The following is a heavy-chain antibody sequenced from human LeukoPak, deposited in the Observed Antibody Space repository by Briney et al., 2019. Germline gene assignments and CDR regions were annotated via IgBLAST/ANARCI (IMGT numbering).Heavy chain of an antibody. CDR3: ARDLLVVATTRSYYYYGMDV. V-gene: IGHV1-2*02. Sequence: GASVKVSCKASGYTFTGYYMHWVRQAPGQGLEWMGWINPNSGGINYAQKFQGRVTMTRDTSISTAYMELSRLRSDDTAVYYCARDLLVVATTRSYYYYGMDVWGQGTTVTVSS. CDR2: INPNSGGI. CDR1: GYTFTGYY. J-gene: IGHJ6*02. D-gene: IGHD5-12*01.